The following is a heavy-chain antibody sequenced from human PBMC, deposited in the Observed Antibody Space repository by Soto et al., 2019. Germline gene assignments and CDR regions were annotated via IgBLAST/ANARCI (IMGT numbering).Heavy chain of an antibody. CDR1: GYGFAGYW. J-gene: IGHJ5*02. CDR3: ARQIYGAGTAPTIQYEFDP. D-gene: IGHD2-15*01. V-gene: IGHV5-10-1*01. Sequence: GESLKISCKGSGYGFAGYWITWVRQQPGKGIEWMGRIDPSDSQTYYSPSFRGHVTISLTKSITTVFLQWSSLRASDTAMYYCARQIYGAGTAPTIQYEFDPWGQGTQVTVSS. CDR2: IDPSDSQT.